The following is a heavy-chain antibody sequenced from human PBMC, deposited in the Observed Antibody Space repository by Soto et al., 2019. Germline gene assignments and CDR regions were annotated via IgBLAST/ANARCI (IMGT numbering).Heavy chain of an antibody. CDR1: GDSVSSNSAA. J-gene: IGHJ4*02. CDR3: ARDFSTTAPFDY. Sequence: SQTLSLPCAISGDSVSSNSAAWNWIRQSPSRGLEWLGRTYYKSKWYTDYAVSVKSRITINPDTSKNQISLQMNSLRAEDTAVYYCARDFSTTAPFDYWGQGTLVTVSS. V-gene: IGHV6-1*01. D-gene: IGHD4-17*01. CDR2: TYYKSKWYT.